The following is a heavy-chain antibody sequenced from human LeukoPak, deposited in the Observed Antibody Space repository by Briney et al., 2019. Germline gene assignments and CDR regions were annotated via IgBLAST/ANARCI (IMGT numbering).Heavy chain of an antibody. J-gene: IGHJ3*01. Sequence: GGSLRLSCVASEFTFASYAMTWVRLIPGKKLEWVASIGGSGINTNYADTVRGRFTISRDNSKNTLYLQMNSLRAEDTAVYYCGRDPNGDYVGAFEFRGQGTLVSVSS. CDR2: IGGSGINT. V-gene: IGHV3-23*01. CDR3: GRDPNGDYVGAFEF. CDR1: EFTFASYA. D-gene: IGHD4-17*01.